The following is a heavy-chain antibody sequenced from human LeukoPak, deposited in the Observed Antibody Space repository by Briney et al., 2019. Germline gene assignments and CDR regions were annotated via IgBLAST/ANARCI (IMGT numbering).Heavy chain of an antibody. CDR3: ARSYQLRQKSYWYFDL. V-gene: IGHV1-18*01. Sequence: GASVKVSCKASGYTFTSYGISWVRQAPGQGLEWMGWISAYNGNTNYAQKLQGRVTMTTDTSTSTAYMELRSLRSDDTAVYYCARSYQLRQKSYWYFDLWGRGTLVTVSS. CDR2: ISAYNGNT. D-gene: IGHD2-2*01. CDR1: GYTFTSYG. J-gene: IGHJ2*01.